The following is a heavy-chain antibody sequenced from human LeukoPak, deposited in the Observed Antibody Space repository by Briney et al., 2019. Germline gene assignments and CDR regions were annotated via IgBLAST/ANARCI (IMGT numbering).Heavy chain of an antibody. V-gene: IGHV6-1*01. CDR2: TYYRSKWYN. J-gene: IGHJ3*01. CDR3: ARGGQGDGYSADEAFDF. CDR1: GDSVSSNSSA. Sequence: SQTLSLTCAISGDSVSSNSSACNWIRQSPSGGLEWLGRTYYRSKWYNDYAVSVKSRITINPDTSKNQLSLQLNSVTPEDTAVYYCARGGQGDGYSADEAFDFWGQGTMVTVSS. D-gene: IGHD5-24*01.